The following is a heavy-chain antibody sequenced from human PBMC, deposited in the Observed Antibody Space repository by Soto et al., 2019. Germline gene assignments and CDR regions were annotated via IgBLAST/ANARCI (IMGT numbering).Heavy chain of an antibody. CDR3: ARDGSTVTTNYHYSLGV. CDR1: GFTFSTYH. V-gene: IGHV3-48*03. J-gene: IGHJ6*02. Sequence: GGSLRLSCAASGFTFSTYHMNWVRQAPGKGLEWVSYIHSGGSRIYYADSVKGRFTISRDNAKNSLYLQMNSLRAEDTAVYYCARDGSTVTTNYHYSLGVYGQGPTFTVSS. CDR2: IHSGGSRI. D-gene: IGHD4-17*01.